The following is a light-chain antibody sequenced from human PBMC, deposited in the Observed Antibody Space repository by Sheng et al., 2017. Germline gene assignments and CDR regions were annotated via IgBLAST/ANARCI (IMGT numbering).Light chain of an antibody. CDR3: QVTYGGPRT. V-gene: IGKV1-39*01. CDR1: QSVSIY. CDR2: GAS. Sequence: DIQVTQSPSSLPASVGDRVTITCRASQSVSIYLNWYQHTSGRVPKLLIYGASRLRSGVPSRFSASGSGTDFSLTISNLQPEDFATYYCQVTYGGPRTFGQGTKVEV. J-gene: IGKJ1*01.